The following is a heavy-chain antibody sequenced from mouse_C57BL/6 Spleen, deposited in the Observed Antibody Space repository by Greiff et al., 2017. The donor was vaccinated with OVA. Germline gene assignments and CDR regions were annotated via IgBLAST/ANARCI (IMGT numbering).Heavy chain of an antibody. D-gene: IGHD1-1*01. CDR3: ARDSLYAAVATGEFDY. Sequence: VQLQQSGPELVKPGASVKMSCKASGYTFTDYYMHWVQQSHGKSLEWIGYIYPNNGGNGYNQKFKGKATLTVDTYSSTAYMELRSLTAEDSAVYYCARDSLYAAVATGEFDYWGQGTLVTVSA. CDR2: IYPNNGGN. J-gene: IGHJ3*01. CDR1: GYTFTDYY. V-gene: IGHV1-34*01.